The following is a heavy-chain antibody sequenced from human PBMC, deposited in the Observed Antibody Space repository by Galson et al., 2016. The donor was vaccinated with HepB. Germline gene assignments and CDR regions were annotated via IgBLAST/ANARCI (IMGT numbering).Heavy chain of an antibody. CDR2: LYYTGTT. Sequence: SETLSLTCSVSGGSISSSTNYWGWIRQPPGKGLEWIGTLYYTGTTYKNPSLRSRLILSVDPSKNQFSLMMTSVTAADTAVYYCARLRANFPACFDSWCQGTLVTVSS. CDR1: GGSISSSTNY. J-gene: IGHJ4*02. D-gene: IGHD5-24*01. V-gene: IGHV4-39*01. CDR3: ARLRANFPACFDS.